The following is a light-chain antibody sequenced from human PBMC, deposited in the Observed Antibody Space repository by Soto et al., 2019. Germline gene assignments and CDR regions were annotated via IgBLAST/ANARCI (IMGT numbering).Light chain of an antibody. CDR2: GVS. Sequence: EIVMTQSPATLSVSPVEGATLSCRSSQSVRSDLAWYQHKPGLAPRLLIYGVSTRATGIPVRFSGSGSGTDFTLTISGLQSEDFAVYYCQQYNKWPRITFGQGTRLEIK. CDR3: QQYNKWPRIT. V-gene: IGKV3-15*01. CDR1: QSVRSD. J-gene: IGKJ5*01.